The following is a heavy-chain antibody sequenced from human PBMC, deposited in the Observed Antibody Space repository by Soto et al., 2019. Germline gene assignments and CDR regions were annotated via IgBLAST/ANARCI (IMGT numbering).Heavy chain of an antibody. CDR1: GYTFSNYG. CDR2: VSGYNGNT. J-gene: IGHJ6*02. D-gene: IGHD6-19*01. V-gene: IGHV1-18*01. CDR3: SRFIMVGGWFDPNCYLGMDV. Sequence: QVQLVQSGAEVKKPGASVTVSCKTSGYTFSNYGINWVRQAPGQGLEWMGWVSGYNGNTNYAQTVQGRVTMTTYTSTGTVYMELRSLKSDDTAIYSCSRFIMVGGWFDPNCYLGMDVWGQGTTVTVSS.